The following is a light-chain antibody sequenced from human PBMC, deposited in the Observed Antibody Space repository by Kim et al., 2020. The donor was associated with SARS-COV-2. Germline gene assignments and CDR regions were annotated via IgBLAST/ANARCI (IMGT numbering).Light chain of an antibody. J-gene: IGLJ1*01. CDR3: QVWDSNTYV. CDR1: NIGTKK. Sequence: SVALGQTATITCGGNNIGTKKVHWYQQKPGQAPVVVIYRDNDRPSEIPERFSGSNSGSTATLTISRAQAGDEADYYCQVWDSNTYVFGTGTKVTVL. V-gene: IGLV3-9*01. CDR2: RDN.